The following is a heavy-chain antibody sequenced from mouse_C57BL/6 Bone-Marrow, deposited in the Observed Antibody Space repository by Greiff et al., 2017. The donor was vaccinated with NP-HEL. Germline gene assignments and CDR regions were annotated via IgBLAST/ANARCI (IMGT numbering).Heavy chain of an antibody. CDR1: GFSFNTYA. J-gene: IGHJ4*01. CDR3: VRSGSPYAMDY. CDR2: IRSKSNNYAT. Sequence: EADGGLVQPKGSLKLSCAASGFSFNTYAMNWVRQAPGKGLEWVARIRSKSNNYATYYADSVKDRFTISRDDSESMLYLQMNNLKTEDTAMYYCVRSGSPYAMDYWGKGTSVTVSS. D-gene: IGHD1-1*01. V-gene: IGHV10-1*01.